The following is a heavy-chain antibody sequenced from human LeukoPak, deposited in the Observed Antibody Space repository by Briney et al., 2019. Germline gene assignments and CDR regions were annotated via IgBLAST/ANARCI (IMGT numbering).Heavy chain of an antibody. Sequence: GGSLRLSCAASGFTFSDYGMHWVRQAPGKGLEWVAFIRYDGTNKYYAESVKGRFTISRDNSKNTLYLQMNSLRAEDTAVYYCAKELEDRGIAAAGTAFDIWGQGTMVTVSS. CDR3: AKELEDRGIAAAGTAFDI. CDR2: IRYDGTNK. CDR1: GFTFSDYG. J-gene: IGHJ3*02. V-gene: IGHV3-30*02. D-gene: IGHD6-13*01.